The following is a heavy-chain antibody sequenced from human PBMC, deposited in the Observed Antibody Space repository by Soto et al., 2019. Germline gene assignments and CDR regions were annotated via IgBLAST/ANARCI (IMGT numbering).Heavy chain of an antibody. D-gene: IGHD5-12*01. CDR3: ARVYSGYDAPHYYYYYMDV. Sequence: EVQLVESGGGLVQPGGSLRLSCAASGFTVSSNYMSWVRQAPGKGLEWVSVIYSGGSTYYADYVKGRFTISRDNSKNTLYLQMNSLRAEDTAVYYCARVYSGYDAPHYYYYYMDVWGKGTTVTVSS. V-gene: IGHV3-66*01. CDR2: IYSGGST. CDR1: GFTVSSNY. J-gene: IGHJ6*03.